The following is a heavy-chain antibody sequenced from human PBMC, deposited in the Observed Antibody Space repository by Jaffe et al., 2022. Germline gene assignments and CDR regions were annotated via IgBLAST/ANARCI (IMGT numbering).Heavy chain of an antibody. D-gene: IGHD2-8*01. CDR3: ARGHNGGYFDY. CDR2: IIPSLGIT. V-gene: IGHV1-69*02. CDR1: GDTFSNHGDYS. J-gene: IGHJ4*02. Sequence: QVQLVQSGAEVKKPGSSVKVSCKASGDTFSNHGDYSINWVRLTPGQGLEWMGRIIPSLGITQYAQKYQGTVTITADTSTHTTSMELSSLRSDDTALYFCARGHNGGYFDYWGQGTLLTVSS.